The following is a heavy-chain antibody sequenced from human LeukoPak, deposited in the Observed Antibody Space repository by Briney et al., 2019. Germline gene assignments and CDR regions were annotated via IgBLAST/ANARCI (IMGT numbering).Heavy chain of an antibody. Sequence: GGSLRLSCAASGFTFSSYWMSWVRQAPGKGLEWVANIKQDGSEKYYVDSVKGRFTISRDNAKNSLYLQMNSLRAEDTALYYCAKALYISSWYPFDYWGQGTLVTVSS. J-gene: IGHJ4*02. CDR2: IKQDGSEK. V-gene: IGHV3-7*03. CDR3: AKALYISSWYPFDY. D-gene: IGHD6-13*01. CDR1: GFTFSSYW.